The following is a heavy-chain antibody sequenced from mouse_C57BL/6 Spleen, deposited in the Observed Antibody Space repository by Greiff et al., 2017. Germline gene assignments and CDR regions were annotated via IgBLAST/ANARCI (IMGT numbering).Heavy chain of an antibody. Sequence: EVQLQQSGPELVKPGASVKISCKASGYTFTDYYMNWVKQSHGKSLEWIGDINPNNGGTSYNQKFKGKATLTVDKSSSTAYMELRSLTSEDSAVYYCARADYLDYWGQGTTLTVSS. V-gene: IGHV1-26*01. CDR2: INPNNGGT. CDR3: ARADYLDY. CDR1: GYTFTDYY. J-gene: IGHJ2*01.